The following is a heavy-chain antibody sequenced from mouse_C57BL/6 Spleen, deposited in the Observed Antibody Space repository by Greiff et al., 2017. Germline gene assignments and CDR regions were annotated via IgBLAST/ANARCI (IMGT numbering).Heavy chain of an antibody. D-gene: IGHD1-2*01. CDR2: SRNKANDYTT. CDR1: GFTFSDFY. Sequence: EVKVVESGGGLVQSGRSLRLSCATSGFTFSDFYMEWVRQAPGKGLEWIAASRNKANDYTTEYSASVKGRFIVSRDTSHSILYLQMNALRAEDTAIYYCARDALTSARAMDYWGQGTSVTVSS. J-gene: IGHJ4*01. V-gene: IGHV7-1*01. CDR3: ARDALTSARAMDY.